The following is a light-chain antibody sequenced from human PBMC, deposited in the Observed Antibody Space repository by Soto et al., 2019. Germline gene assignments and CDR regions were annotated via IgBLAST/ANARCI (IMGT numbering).Light chain of an antibody. J-gene: IGKJ4*01. V-gene: IGKV3-11*01. Sequence: EIVLTQSPATLSLSLGERATLSCRASESVSSDLAWYQQKSGQAPRLLIYDASNRATGIPARFSGSGSGTDFTLTISSLEPEDFAVYYCQQRSNWPLTFGGGTKVEIK. CDR3: QQRSNWPLT. CDR2: DAS. CDR1: ESVSSD.